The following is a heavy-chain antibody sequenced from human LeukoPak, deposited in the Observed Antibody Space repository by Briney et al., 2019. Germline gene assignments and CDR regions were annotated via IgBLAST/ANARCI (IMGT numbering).Heavy chain of an antibody. CDR1: GFIFSNYW. CDR3: ARETAVSGGVFFDY. CDR2: INSDGVTS. V-gene: IGHV3-74*01. J-gene: IGHJ4*02. D-gene: IGHD1-14*01. Sequence: PGGSLRLSCAASGFIFSNYWMHWVRQAPGKGLVWVSRINSDGVTSTYVDSVKGRFTISRDNAKNTLYLQMNSLRAEDTAVYYCARETAVSGGVFFDYWGQGTLVTVSS.